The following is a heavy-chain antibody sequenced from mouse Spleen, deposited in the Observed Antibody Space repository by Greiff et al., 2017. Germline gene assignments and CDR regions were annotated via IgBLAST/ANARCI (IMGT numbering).Heavy chain of an antibody. J-gene: IGHJ4*01. CDR3: ARGGQDYAMDY. CDR1: GYAFSSSW. V-gene: IGHV1-82*01. D-gene: IGHD3-3*01. CDR2: IYPGDGDT. Sequence: VQLQESGPELVKPGASVKISCKASGYAFSSSWMNWVKQRPGKGLVWIGRIYPGDGDTNYNGKFKGKATLTADKSSSTAYMQLSSLTSEDSAVYFCARGGQDYAMDYWGQGTSVTVSS.